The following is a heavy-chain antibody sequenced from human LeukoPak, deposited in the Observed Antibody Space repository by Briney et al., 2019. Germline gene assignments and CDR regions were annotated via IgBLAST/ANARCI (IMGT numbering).Heavy chain of an antibody. CDR3: AKEGDYGIYYFDY. CDR2: ISGSGGRT. V-gene: IGHV3-23*01. D-gene: IGHD4-17*01. CDR1: GFTFSSYA. Sequence: PGGSLRLSCAASGFTFSSYAMSWVRQAPGKGLEWVSSISGSGGRTYYADSVKGRFTISRDNSKNTLYLQMNSLRAEDTAVYYCAKEGDYGIYYFDYWGQGTLVTVSS. J-gene: IGHJ4*02.